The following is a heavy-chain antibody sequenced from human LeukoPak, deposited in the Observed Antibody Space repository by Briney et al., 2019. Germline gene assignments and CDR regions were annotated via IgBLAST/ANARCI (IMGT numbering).Heavy chain of an antibody. D-gene: IGHD3-10*01. CDR1: GFTFSYAW. V-gene: IGHV3-15*01. Sequence: GGSLRLSCAASGFTFSYAWMSWVRQAPGKGLEWVGRLKSKTDGGTRDYAAPVKGRFTISRDDSKTTLYLQMNSLKTEDTAVYYCTTDPPYGSGSYIYYYYYGMDVWGQGTTVTVSS. CDR3: TTDPPYGSGSYIYYYYYGMDV. CDR2: LKSKTDGGTR. J-gene: IGHJ6*02.